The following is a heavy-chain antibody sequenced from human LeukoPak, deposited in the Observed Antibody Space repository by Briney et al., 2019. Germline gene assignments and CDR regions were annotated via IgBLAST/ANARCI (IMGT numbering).Heavy chain of an antibody. Sequence: SSETLSLTCTVSGRPISSNYWSWIRQPVGKGLEWIGRINTRGSTNYNPSLKSRVTVSVDTSKNQFSLKVRSVTAADTAVYYCARDLERDSYYFDKWGQGTLVTVSS. CDR3: ARDLERDSYYFDK. V-gene: IGHV4-4*07. D-gene: IGHD6-25*01. CDR2: INTRGST. J-gene: IGHJ4*02. CDR1: GRPISSNY.